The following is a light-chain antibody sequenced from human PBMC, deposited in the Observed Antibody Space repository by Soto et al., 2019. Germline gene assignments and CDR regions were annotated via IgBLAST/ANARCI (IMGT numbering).Light chain of an antibody. CDR2: DVT. J-gene: IGLJ3*02. CDR3: SSYTTINTVVV. V-gene: IGLV2-14*03. CDR1: SSDIGAYNY. Sequence: QSALTQPASVSGSPGQSITFSYTGTSSDIGAYNYVSWYQHHPGKAPKLLIYDVTDRPSGVSDRFSGSKSGTTASLTISGLQAEDEADYFCSSYTTINTVVVFGGGTKVTVL.